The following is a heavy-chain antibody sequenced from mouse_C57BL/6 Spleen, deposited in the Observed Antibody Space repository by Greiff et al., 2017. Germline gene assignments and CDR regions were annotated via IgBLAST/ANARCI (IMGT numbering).Heavy chain of an antibody. Sequence: VQLQQPGAELVKPGASVKISCKASGYAFSSYWMNWVKQRPGKGLEWIGQIYPGDGDTNYNGKFKGTATLTADKSSSTAYMQLSSLTSEDSAVYFCASREGDGYPFAYWGQGTLVTVSA. CDR3: ASREGDGYPFAY. CDR2: IYPGDGDT. V-gene: IGHV1-80*01. J-gene: IGHJ3*01. CDR1: GYAFSSYW. D-gene: IGHD2-3*01.